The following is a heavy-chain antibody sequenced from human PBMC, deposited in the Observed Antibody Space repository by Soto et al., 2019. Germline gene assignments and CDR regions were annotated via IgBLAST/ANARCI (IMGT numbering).Heavy chain of an antibody. J-gene: IGHJ6*03. CDR2: ISDSGST. CDR3: AKGGEGYCSGTSCLYHMDA. D-gene: IGHD2-15*01. CDR1: GFTFSSYA. Sequence: EVQLLESGGGLVQPGGSRRLSCAASGFTFSSYAMSWVRQAPGKGLEWVSTISDSGSTYYAVSVKGRFTISRDISKNTLYVQMSSLRAEDTAVYYCAKGGEGYCSGTSCLYHMDAWGKGTTVTVSS. V-gene: IGHV3-23*01.